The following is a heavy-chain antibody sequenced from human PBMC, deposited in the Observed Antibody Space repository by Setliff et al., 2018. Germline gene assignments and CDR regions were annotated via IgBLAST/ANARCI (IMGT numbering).Heavy chain of an antibody. J-gene: IGHJ4*02. V-gene: IGHV1-69*13. D-gene: IGHD1-26*01. CDR1: GGTFRTDG. CDR3: ARDIGVTIAGATFRGFDT. CDR2: IIPVFRTA. Sequence: GASVKVSCKASGGTFRTDGFSWVRQAPGQGLEWMGRIIPVFRTANYAQKFRGRVTITADEVARTAYMELSTLRSEDTAVYYCARDIGVTIAGATFRGFDTWGQGTQVTVSS.